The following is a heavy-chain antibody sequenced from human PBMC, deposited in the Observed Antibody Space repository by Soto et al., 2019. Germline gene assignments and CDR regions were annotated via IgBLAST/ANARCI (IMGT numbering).Heavy chain of an antibody. Sequence: QITLKESGPTLVKPTQTLTLTCTFSGFSLSTSGVGVGWIRQPPGKALEWLALIYWDDDKRYSPSLTSRLTITKDTSKNQVVLTMTNMDPVDTATYDCAHVLVVVANYGMDVWGQGTTVIVSS. J-gene: IGHJ6*02. V-gene: IGHV2-5*02. CDR3: AHVLVVVANYGMDV. CDR1: GFSLSTSGVG. CDR2: IYWDDDK. D-gene: IGHD2-15*01.